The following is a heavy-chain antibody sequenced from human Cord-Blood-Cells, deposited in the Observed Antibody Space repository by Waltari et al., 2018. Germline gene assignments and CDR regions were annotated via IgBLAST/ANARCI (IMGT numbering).Heavy chain of an antibody. D-gene: IGHD6-6*01. V-gene: IGHV1-2*02. Sequence: QVQLVQSGAEVKKPGASVKVSCKASGYTFTGYYMHWVRQAPGQGLEWMGWINPNSGGTNYAQKFQGRVTMTRDTSISTAYMELSRLRSDDTAVYYCARAAQLLVHSERNFDYWGQGTLVTVSS. J-gene: IGHJ4*02. CDR1: GYTFTGYY. CDR2: INPNSGGT. CDR3: ARAAQLLVHSERNFDY.